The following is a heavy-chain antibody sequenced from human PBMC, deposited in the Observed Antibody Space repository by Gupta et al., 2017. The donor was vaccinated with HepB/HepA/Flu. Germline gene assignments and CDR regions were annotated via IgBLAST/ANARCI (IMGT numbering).Heavy chain of an antibody. V-gene: IGHV3-23*01. CDR2: ISGSGGST. CDR1: GLPFTSSA. Sequence: EVQLLESGGVLVQPGGSLRLSCEAHGLPFTSSAMSWVRKAPGKGLGWVSAISGSGGSTYYADSVRGRFTISRDNAKNTLYLQMNSLRAEDTAVYYCAKGTVVAATLSWFDPWGQGTRVTGSS. D-gene: IGHD2-15*01. J-gene: IGHJ5*02. CDR3: AKGTVVAATLSWFDP.